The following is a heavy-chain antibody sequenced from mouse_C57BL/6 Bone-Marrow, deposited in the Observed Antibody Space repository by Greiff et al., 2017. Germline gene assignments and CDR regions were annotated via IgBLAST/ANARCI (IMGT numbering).Heavy chain of an antibody. Sequence: VQVVESGAELVKPGASVKISCKASGYAFSSYWMNWVKQRPGKGLEWIGQIYPGDGDTNYNGKFKGKATLTADKSSSTAYMQLSSLTSEDSAVYFCASAYSNYRAWFAYWGQGTLVTVSA. J-gene: IGHJ3*01. V-gene: IGHV1-80*01. CDR1: GYAFSSYW. CDR3: ASAYSNYRAWFAY. CDR2: IYPGDGDT. D-gene: IGHD2-12*01.